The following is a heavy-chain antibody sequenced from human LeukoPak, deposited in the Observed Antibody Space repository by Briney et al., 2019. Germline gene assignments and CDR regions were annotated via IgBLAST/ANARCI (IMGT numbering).Heavy chain of an antibody. D-gene: IGHD4-23*01. Sequence: PGGSVRFPCAASGFTFSSYWMHWVRQAPGKGLVWVSRINSDGSSTSYADSVKGRFTISRDNAKNTLYLQMNSLRAEDTAVYYCARDPSDYGGNSDFDYCGQGTLVTVSS. J-gene: IGHJ4*02. V-gene: IGHV3-74*01. CDR3: ARDPSDYGGNSDFDY. CDR2: INSDGSST. CDR1: GFTFSSYW.